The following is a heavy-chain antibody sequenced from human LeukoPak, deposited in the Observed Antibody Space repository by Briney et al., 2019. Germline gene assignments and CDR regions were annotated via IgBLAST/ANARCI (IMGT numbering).Heavy chain of an antibody. CDR3: ARLLRVYDYVWGSYRSLGGFDY. D-gene: IGHD3-16*02. CDR1: GGSISSSSYY. CDR2: IYYSGST. J-gene: IGHJ4*02. V-gene: IGHV4-39*01. Sequence: SETLSLTCTVSGGSISSSSYYWGWIRQPPGKGLGWIGGIYYSGSTYYNPSLKSRVTISVDTSKNQFSLKLSSVTAADTAVYYCARLLRVYDYVWGSYRSLGGFDYWGQRTLVTVSS.